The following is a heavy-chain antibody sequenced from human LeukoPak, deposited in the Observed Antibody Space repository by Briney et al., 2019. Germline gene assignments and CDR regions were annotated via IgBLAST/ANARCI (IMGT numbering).Heavy chain of an antibody. CDR1: GFTFSSYG. V-gene: IGHV3-30*03. CDR3: ATSRGPPIAVFGVLIRPFDH. CDR2: ISYDGSNK. D-gene: IGHD3-3*01. Sequence: GGSLRLSCAASGFTFSSYGMHWVRQAPGKGLEWVAVISYDGSNKYYADSVKGRFTISRDNSKNTLYLQMNSLRAEDTAVYHCATSRGPPIAVFGVLIRPFDHWGQGTLVTVSS. J-gene: IGHJ4*02.